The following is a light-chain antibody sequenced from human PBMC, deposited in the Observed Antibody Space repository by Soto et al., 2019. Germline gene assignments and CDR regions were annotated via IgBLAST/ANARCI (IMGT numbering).Light chain of an antibody. Sequence: EIVMTQSAATLSVSPGERATLSCRASQSVSSSSLAWYQQKPGLAPRLLIYDASSRATGIPDRFSGSGSGTDFTLTISRLEPEDFAVYYCQQYGSSPWTFGQGTKVDIK. CDR2: DAS. CDR3: QQYGSSPWT. V-gene: IGKV3D-20*01. J-gene: IGKJ1*01. CDR1: QSVSSSS.